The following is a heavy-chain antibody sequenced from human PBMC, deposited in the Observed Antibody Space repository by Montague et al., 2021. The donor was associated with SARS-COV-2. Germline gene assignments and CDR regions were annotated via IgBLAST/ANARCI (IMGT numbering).Heavy chain of an antibody. CDR2: ISRSGET. CDR3: ARGRRPLSGGSGWYLDY. J-gene: IGHJ4*02. CDR1: GGSFSAYY. V-gene: IGHV4-34*01. Sequence: SETLSLTCAVYGGSFSAYYWTWIRQPPGKGLEWIGEISRSGETTYNPSLQSRVTLSGDTSRNQFSLELRSVTAADTALYYCARGRRPLSGGSGWYLDYWGLGTPVTVSS. D-gene: IGHD6-19*01.